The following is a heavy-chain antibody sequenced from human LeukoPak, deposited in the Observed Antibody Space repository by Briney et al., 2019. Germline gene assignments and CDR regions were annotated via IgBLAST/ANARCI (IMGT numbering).Heavy chain of an antibody. V-gene: IGHV4-61*08. D-gene: IGHD6-13*01. J-gene: IGHJ4*02. CDR1: GGSISSGGYY. CDR2: INYSGST. CDR3: ARDSVATAGISFHH. Sequence: PSQTLSLTCTVSGGSISSGGYYWSWIRQPPGKGLEWIGYINYSGSTNYNPSLKSRVTISVDTSKNQFSLKLSSVTAADTAVYYCARDSVATAGISFHHWGQGTLVTVSS.